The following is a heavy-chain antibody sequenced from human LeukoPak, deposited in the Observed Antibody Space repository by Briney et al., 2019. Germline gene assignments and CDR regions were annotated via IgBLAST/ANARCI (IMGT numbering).Heavy chain of an antibody. V-gene: IGHV4-38-2*02. J-gene: IGHJ4*02. CDR3: ARLYLPATRSDY. Sequence: SETLSLTCTVSGYSISSGYYWGWIRQPPGKGLEWIGSIYHSGRTFYNPSLKSRVTISVDTSKNQFSLKLTSVTAADTAVYYCARLYLPATRSDYWGQGTLVTVTS. D-gene: IGHD5-24*01. CDR1: GYSISSGYY. CDR2: IYHSGRT.